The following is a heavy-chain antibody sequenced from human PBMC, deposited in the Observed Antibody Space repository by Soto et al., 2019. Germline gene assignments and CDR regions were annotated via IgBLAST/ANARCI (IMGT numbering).Heavy chain of an antibody. D-gene: IGHD3-10*02. J-gene: IGHJ5*01. CDR1: GGSISSYY. Sequence: QVQLQESGPGLVKPSETLSLTCTVSGGSISSYYWSWIRQPPGKGLEWIGFIFYSGRTSYNPSLTRRRSISIDPSAYQFSLTLNSVTAADTAVYYCASMIGDPVLSFDSWGQGTLVAVSS. CDR3: ASMIGDPVLSFDS. V-gene: IGHV4-59*01. CDR2: IFYSGRT.